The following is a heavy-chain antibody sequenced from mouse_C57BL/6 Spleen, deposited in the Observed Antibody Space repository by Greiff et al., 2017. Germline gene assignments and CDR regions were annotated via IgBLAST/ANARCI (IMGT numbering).Heavy chain of an antibody. CDR1: GYAFTNYL. D-gene: IGHD3-2*02. CDR2: INPGSGGT. V-gene: IGHV1-54*01. Sequence: QVHVKQSGAELVRPGTSVKVSCKASGYAFTNYLIEWVKQRPGQGLEWIGVINPGSGGTNYNEKFKGKATLTADKSSSTAYMQLSSLTSEDSAVYFCAYTAQATRGNFDYWGQGTTLTVSS. CDR3: AYTAQATRGNFDY. J-gene: IGHJ2*01.